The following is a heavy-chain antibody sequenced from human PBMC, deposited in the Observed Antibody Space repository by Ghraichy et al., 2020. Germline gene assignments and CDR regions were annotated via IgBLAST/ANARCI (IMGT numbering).Heavy chain of an antibody. CDR3: ARGSWDYDILTGYRAEYFQQ. D-gene: IGHD3-9*01. CDR1: GGSFSGYY. Sequence: SETLSLTCAVYGGSFSGYYWSWIRQPPGKGLEWIGEINHSGSTNYNPSLKSRVTISVDTSKNQFSLKLSSVTAADTAVYYCARGSWDYDILTGYRAEYFQQWGQGTLVTVSS. CDR2: INHSGST. V-gene: IGHV4-34*01. J-gene: IGHJ1*01.